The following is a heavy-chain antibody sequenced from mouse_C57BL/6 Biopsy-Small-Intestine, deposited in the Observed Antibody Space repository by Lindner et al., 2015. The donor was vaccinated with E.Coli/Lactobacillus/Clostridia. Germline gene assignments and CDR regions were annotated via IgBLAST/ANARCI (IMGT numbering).Heavy chain of an antibody. Sequence: VQLQESGRGLVKPGGSLKLSCAASGFTFSDYGMHWVRQAPEKGLEWVAYISSGSSIIYYADTVKGRFTISRDNAKNTLFLQMTSLRSEDTAMYYCTRGNDGSFDYWGQGTTLTVSS. J-gene: IGHJ2*01. CDR3: TRGNDGSFDY. D-gene: IGHD2-3*01. V-gene: IGHV5-17*01. CDR1: GFTFSDYG. CDR2: ISSGSSII.